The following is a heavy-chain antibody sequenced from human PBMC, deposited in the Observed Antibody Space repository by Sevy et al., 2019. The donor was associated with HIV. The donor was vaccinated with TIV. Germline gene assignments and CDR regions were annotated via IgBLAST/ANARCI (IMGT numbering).Heavy chain of an antibody. J-gene: IGHJ4*02. Sequence: GGSLRLSCAASGFTFSTYAMHWVRQAPGKGMEWVAIISYDGSYKSYADSVKGRFTIARDDSKNTLYLQMNSLTAADTALYFCARDSAYSIHWSVGNWGQGSLVTVSS. CDR2: ISYDGSYK. CDR1: GFTFSTYA. D-gene: IGHD6-13*01. V-gene: IGHV3-30*03. CDR3: ARDSAYSIHWSVGN.